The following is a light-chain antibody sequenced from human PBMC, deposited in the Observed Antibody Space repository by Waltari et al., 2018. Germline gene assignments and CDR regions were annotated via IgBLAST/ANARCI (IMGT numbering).Light chain of an antibody. Sequence: EIVLTPSPGTASSSPGERVTLSCRESQSVGSSSLAWYQQEPGQAPRLVIYRASRRATGIPERFSGSGSGTDFSLTISRLEPEDFAVYYCQEHGTLPATFGQGTKVEIK. CDR2: RAS. V-gene: IGKV3-20*01. CDR3: QEHGTLPAT. CDR1: QSVGSSS. J-gene: IGKJ1*01.